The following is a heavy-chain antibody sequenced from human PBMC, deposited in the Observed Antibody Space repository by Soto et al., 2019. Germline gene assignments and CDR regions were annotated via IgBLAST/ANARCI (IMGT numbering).Heavy chain of an antibody. CDR3: ARRGRYCSSTSCSWFDH. CDR1: GYSFTSYW. D-gene: IGHD2-2*01. J-gene: IGHJ5*02. V-gene: IGHV5-51*01. CDR2: IYPGDSDT. Sequence: GESLKISCKGSGYSFTSYWIGWVRQMPGKGLEWMGIIYPGDSDTRYSPSLQGQVTITADKSISTAYLQWSSLKDSDTAMYYCARRGRYCSSTSCSWFDHWGQGTLVTVSS.